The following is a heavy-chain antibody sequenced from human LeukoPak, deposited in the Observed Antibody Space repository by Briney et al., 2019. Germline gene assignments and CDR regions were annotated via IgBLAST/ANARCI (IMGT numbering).Heavy chain of an antibody. CDR2: ISYDGSNK. Sequence: AGGSLRLSCAASGFTFSSYGMHWVRQAPGKGLEWVAVISYDGSNKYYADSVKGRFTISRDNSKNTLYLQMNSLRAEDTAVYYCARVRSTSWFDPWGQGTLVTVSS. J-gene: IGHJ5*02. CDR3: ARVRSTSWFDP. D-gene: IGHD2-2*01. V-gene: IGHV3-30*03. CDR1: GFTFSSYG.